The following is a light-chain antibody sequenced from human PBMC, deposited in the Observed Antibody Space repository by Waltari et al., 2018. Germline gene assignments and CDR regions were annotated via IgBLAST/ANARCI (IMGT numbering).Light chain of an antibody. Sequence: QSVVTQPPSASGTPGQRVTISCSGSSSNIGSNFVYWYQHPPGATPKVLIFRNDRRPAGVPDRFSGSKSGTSASLDISGLRSEDEANYYCATWDGSLSAVVFGGGTKLTVL. J-gene: IGLJ2*01. CDR2: RND. V-gene: IGLV1-47*01. CDR3: ATWDGSLSAVV. CDR1: SSNIGSNF.